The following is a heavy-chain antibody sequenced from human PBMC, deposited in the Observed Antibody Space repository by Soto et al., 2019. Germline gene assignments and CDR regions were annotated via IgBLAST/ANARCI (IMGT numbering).Heavy chain of an antibody. D-gene: IGHD3-3*01. CDR1: GFTFSSYW. CDR3: ATYDFWGWMDV. V-gene: IGHV3-7*01. CDR2: IKQDGSEK. Sequence: PVGSLRLSCAASGFTFSSYWMSWVRQAPGKGLEWVANIKQDGSEKYYVDSVKGRFTISRDNAKNSLYLQMNSRRAEDTAVYYCATYDFWGWMDVWGQGTTVTVSS. J-gene: IGHJ6*02.